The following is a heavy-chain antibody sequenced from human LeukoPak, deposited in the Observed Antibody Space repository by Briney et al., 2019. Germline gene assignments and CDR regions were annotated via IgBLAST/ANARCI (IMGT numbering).Heavy chain of an antibody. CDR1: GFTFSSYW. V-gene: IGHV3-74*01. D-gene: IGHD2/OR15-2a*01. J-gene: IGHJ4*02. CDR2: ISSDGSTT. CDR3: GRGDFLPAGVDY. Sequence: PGGSLRLSCAASGFTFSSYWMHWVRQAPGKGLVWVSRISSDGSTTTYADSVKGRFTISRDNAKNTLYLQMNSLRADDTAVYYCGRGDFLPAGVDYWGQGAQVTVSS.